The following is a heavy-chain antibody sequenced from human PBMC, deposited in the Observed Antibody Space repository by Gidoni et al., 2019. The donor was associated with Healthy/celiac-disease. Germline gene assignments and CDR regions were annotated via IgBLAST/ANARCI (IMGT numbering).Heavy chain of an antibody. CDR1: GFTFRGYW. Sequence: EVQLVESGGGLVQPGGSLRLSCVASGFTFRGYWMSWVREAPGEGLEWVANIKHDVSEKYYVDSVKGRFTISRDNAKNSLYLRMNSLRAEDTAVYYCARERDIGAAATGWFDPWGQGTLVTVSS. J-gene: IGHJ5*02. D-gene: IGHD6-13*01. V-gene: IGHV3-7*01. CDR3: ARERDIGAAATGWFDP. CDR2: IKHDVSEK.